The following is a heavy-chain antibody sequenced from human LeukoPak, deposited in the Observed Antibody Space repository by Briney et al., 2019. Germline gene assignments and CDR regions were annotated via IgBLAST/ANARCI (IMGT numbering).Heavy chain of an antibody. J-gene: IGHJ4*02. CDR3: ASRYCSGGSCYFVY. Sequence: GGSLRLSCAASGFTFSSYAMSWVRQAPGKGLEWVSGISGSGGSTYYADSVKGRFTISRDNSKNTLYLQMNSLRAEDTAVYYCASRYCSGGSCYFVYWGQGTLVTVSS. V-gene: IGHV3-23*01. CDR1: GFTFSSYA. CDR2: ISGSGGST. D-gene: IGHD2-15*01.